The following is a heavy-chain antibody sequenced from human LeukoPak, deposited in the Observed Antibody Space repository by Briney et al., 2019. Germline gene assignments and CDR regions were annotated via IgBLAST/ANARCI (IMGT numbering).Heavy chain of an antibody. V-gene: IGHV3-48*01. D-gene: IGHD6-19*01. CDR1: GFTFSSYS. CDR2: ISSSSTTI. CDR3: ARGSGHTIDY. J-gene: IGHJ4*02. Sequence: GGSLRLSCAASGFTFSSYSMMWVRQAPGKGLEWVSYISSSSTTIHYADSVKGRFTISRDNAKNSVYLQMNSLRAEDTAVYYCARGSGHTIDYWGQGILVTVSS.